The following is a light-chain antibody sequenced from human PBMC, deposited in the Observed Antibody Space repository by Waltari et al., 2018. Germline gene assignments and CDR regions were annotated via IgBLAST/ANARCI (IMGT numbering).Light chain of an antibody. Sequence: QSALTQPASVYGSPGQSITISCTGTSSDVRRYNLVSWYQQYPGKAPKLIIYEVSKRPSGVSDRFSGSKSANTASLTISGLQDEDEADYYCCSFAFSSTTSVIFGGGTKLAVL. J-gene: IGLJ2*01. CDR2: EVS. V-gene: IGLV2-23*02. CDR3: CSFAFSSTTSVI. CDR1: SSDVRRYNL.